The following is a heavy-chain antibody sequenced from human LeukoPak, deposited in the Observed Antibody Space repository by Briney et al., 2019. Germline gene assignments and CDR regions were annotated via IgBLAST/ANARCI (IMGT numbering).Heavy chain of an antibody. J-gene: IGHJ4*02. Sequence: GGSLRLSCAASGFSVSGHYMSWVRQAPGKGLEWVSVLYSGGDTYYADSVKGRFTISRDTSKNTLYLQMNGLRAEDTAVYSCARGNTGYSSAWGRDFDYWGQGTLVTVSS. CDR2: LYSGGDT. V-gene: IGHV3-66*01. CDR1: GFSVSGHY. CDR3: ARGNTGYSSAWGRDFDY. D-gene: IGHD6-19*01.